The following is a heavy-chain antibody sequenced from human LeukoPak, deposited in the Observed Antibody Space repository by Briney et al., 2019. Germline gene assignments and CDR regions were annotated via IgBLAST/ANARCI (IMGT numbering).Heavy chain of an antibody. D-gene: IGHD2-15*01. CDR3: AKWGYCSGGSCQLTQYFQH. CDR2: ISGSGGST. J-gene: IGHJ1*01. CDR1: GFTFSSYA. Sequence: GGSLRLSCAASGFTFSSYAMSWIRQAPGKGLEWVSAISGSGGSTYYADSVKGRFTISRDNSKNTLYLQMNSLRAEDTAVYYCAKWGYCSGGSCQLTQYFQHWGQGTLVTVSS. V-gene: IGHV3-23*01.